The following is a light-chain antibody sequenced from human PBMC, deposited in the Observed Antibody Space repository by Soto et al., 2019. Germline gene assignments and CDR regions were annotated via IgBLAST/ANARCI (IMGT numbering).Light chain of an antibody. V-gene: IGKV1-39*01. CDR1: QTIIRY. CDR3: QQSYSTLFT. Sequence: DIQMTQSPSSLSASVGDRVTITCRASQTIIRYLNWYQQKPGRAPNLLIYAASSLHTGVPSRFSASGSGTEFTPTISSLQPEDSATYYCQQSYSTLFTFGPGTRVEIK. J-gene: IGKJ3*01. CDR2: AAS.